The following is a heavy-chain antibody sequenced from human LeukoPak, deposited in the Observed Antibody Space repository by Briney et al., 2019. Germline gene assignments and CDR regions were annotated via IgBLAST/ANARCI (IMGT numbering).Heavy chain of an antibody. CDR3: ARQDSSGYLDNWFDP. D-gene: IGHD3-22*01. Sequence: SETLSLTCTVSGGSISSYYWSWIRQPPGKGLEWIGYIYYSGSTNYNPSLKSRVTISVDTSKNQFSLKLSSVPAADTAVYYCARQDSSGYLDNWFDPWGQGTLVTVSS. J-gene: IGHJ5*02. CDR1: GGSISSYY. V-gene: IGHV4-59*08. CDR2: IYYSGST.